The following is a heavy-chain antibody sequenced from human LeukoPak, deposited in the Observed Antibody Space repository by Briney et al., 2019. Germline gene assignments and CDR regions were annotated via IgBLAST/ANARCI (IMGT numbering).Heavy chain of an antibody. V-gene: IGHV4-59*01. CDR2: IYYSGTT. J-gene: IGHJ3*02. D-gene: IGHD6-13*01. CDR1: GGSISSYY. Sequence: SETLSLTYTVSGGSISSYYWSWIRQPPGKGLEWIGYIYYSGTTNYNPSLKSRVTISIGTSKNQFSLRLSYVTAADTAVYYCARAGTWYPPGAFDIWGQGTMITVSS. CDR3: ARAGTWYPPGAFDI.